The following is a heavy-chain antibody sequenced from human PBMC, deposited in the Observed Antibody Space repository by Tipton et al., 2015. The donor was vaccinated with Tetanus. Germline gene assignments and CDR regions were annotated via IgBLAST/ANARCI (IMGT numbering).Heavy chain of an antibody. Sequence: QSGPEVKKPGASVKLSCKASGYTFTSYYMHWVRQAPGQGLEWMGIMHPGGGSTTYAQKFQGRVTMTRDTSTSTVYMELSSLRSEDTAVYYGARDPRYDSSGYSFDYWGQGTLVTVSS. V-gene: IGHV1-46*01. CDR2: MHPGGGST. D-gene: IGHD3-22*01. CDR3: ARDPRYDSSGYSFDY. CDR1: GYTFTSYY. J-gene: IGHJ4*02.